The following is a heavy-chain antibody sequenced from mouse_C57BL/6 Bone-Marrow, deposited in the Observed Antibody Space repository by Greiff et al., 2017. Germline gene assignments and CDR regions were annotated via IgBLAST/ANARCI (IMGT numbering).Heavy chain of an antibody. J-gene: IGHJ1*03. D-gene: IGHD1-1*01. CDR3: AREGGFITTVVAPVFDV. V-gene: IGHV3-6*01. CDR1: GYSITSGYY. Sequence: ESGPGLVKPSQSLSLTCSVTGYSITSGYYWNWIRQFPGNKLEWMGYISYDGSNNYKPSLKNRISITRDTSKNPFFLKLNSVTTEDTATYYCAREGGFITTVVAPVFDVWGTGTTVTVSS. CDR2: ISYDGSN.